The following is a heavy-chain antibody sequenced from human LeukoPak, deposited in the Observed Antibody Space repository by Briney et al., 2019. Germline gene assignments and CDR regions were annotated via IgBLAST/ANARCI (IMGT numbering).Heavy chain of an antibody. J-gene: IGHJ4*02. D-gene: IGHD6-19*01. CDR2: ISGSGGST. V-gene: IGHV3-23*01. CDR1: GFTFSSYA. CDR3: AKDRRCGSGWSRDDY. Sequence: GGSLRLSCAASGFTFSSYAMSWVRQAPGKGLEWVSAISGSGGSTYYADSVKGRFTISRDNSKNTLYLQMNSLRAEDTAVYYCAKDRRCGSGWSRDDYWGQGTLVTVSS.